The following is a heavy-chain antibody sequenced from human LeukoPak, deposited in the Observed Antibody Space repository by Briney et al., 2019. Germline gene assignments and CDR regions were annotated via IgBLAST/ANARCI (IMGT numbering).Heavy chain of an antibody. CDR3: SKDISAGGLNV. D-gene: IGHD3-16*02. Sequence: PGRSLRLSCAASGFTFSGYTMQWVRQAPGKGLEWVAVISYAESDEYYADSVKGRFTISRDNAKNSMYLQMNSLRIEDTALYYCSKDISAGGLNVWGPGTPVTVSS. CDR1: GFTFSGYT. CDR2: ISYAESDE. V-gene: IGHV3-30-3*01. J-gene: IGHJ6*02.